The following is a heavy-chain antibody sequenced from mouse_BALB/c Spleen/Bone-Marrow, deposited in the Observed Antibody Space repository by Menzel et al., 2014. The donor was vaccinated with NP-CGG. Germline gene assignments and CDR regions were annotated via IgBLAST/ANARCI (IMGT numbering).Heavy chain of an antibody. CDR3: ARGFGMDY. V-gene: IGHV1S127*01. J-gene: IGHJ4*01. CDR2: IDPSDSET. Sequence: QVQLQQSGPQLVRPGASVKISCKASGYSSTSYWMHWVKQRPGQGLEWIGMIDPSDSETRLNQKFKDKATLTVDKSSSTAYMQLSGPTSEDSAVYYCARGFGMDYWGQGTSVTVSS. CDR1: GYSSTSYW.